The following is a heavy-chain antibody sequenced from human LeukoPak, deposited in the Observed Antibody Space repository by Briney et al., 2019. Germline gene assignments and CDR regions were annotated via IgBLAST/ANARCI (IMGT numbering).Heavy chain of an antibody. J-gene: IGHJ5*02. V-gene: IGHV1-2*06. D-gene: IGHD3-22*01. Sequence: ASVKVSCKASGYTFTGYYMHWVRQAPGQGLERMGRINPNSGGTNYAQKFQGRVTMTRDTSISTAYMELSRLRSDDTAVYYCAREDDTSWFDPWGQGTLVTVSS. CDR3: AREDDTSWFDP. CDR1: GYTFTGYY. CDR2: INPNSGGT.